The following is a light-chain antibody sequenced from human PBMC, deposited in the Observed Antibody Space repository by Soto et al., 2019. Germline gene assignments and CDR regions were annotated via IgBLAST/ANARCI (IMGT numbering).Light chain of an antibody. CDR1: QAISNY. Sequence: DIQLTQSPASLSASVGDRVTITCRASQAISNYLAWYQQKPGAPPKLLIYAEYVLQSGVPSRFSGSASGTEFTLTISSLQPEDAATYYCHKYNSASLTFGQGTRL. V-gene: IGKV1-27*01. CDR3: HKYNSASLT. CDR2: AEY. J-gene: IGKJ5*01.